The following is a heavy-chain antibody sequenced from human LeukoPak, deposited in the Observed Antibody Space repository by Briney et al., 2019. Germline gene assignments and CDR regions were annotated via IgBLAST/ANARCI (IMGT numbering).Heavy chain of an antibody. CDR1: GYTSTSYY. V-gene: IGHV1-46*01. J-gene: IGHJ4*02. CDR2: INSSGG. CDR3: ARTVPALYFFDY. D-gene: IGHD4-17*01. Sequence: ASVKVSCKASGYTSTSYYMHWVRRAPGQGLEWLGIINSSGGYDAQKFQGRVTMTRDTSTNIVYMELSSLRPEDTAAYYCARTVPALYFFDYWGQGTLVTVSS.